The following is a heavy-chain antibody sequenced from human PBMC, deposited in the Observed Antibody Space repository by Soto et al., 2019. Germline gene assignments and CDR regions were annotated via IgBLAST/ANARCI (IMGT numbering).Heavy chain of an antibody. CDR3: APDPGGGGY. D-gene: IGHD3-10*01. CDR1: GFTVSNNY. V-gene: IGHV3-53*01. Sequence: EVQLVESGGGLIQPGGSLRLSCAVSGFTVSNNYMSWVRQAPGKGLEGVSVIYSGGYTAYGDSVKGRFTISRDNSKNTLFLQRNTLGPDAPAVFFGAPDPGGGGYWGQGTLVTVSS. J-gene: IGHJ4*02. CDR2: IYSGGYT.